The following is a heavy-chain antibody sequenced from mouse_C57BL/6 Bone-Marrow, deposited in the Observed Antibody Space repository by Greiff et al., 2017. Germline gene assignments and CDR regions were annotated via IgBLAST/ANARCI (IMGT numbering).Heavy chain of an antibody. CDR1: GYTFTSYG. Sequence: QVQLQQSGAELARPGASVKLSCKASGYTFTSYGISWVKQRTGQGLEWIGEIYPRSGNTYYNEKFKGKATLTADKSSSTAYMELRSLTSEDSAVDFCARPCSYWYFDVWGTGTTVTVSS. J-gene: IGHJ1*03. CDR3: ARPCSYWYFDV. V-gene: IGHV1-81*01. CDR2: IYPRSGNT.